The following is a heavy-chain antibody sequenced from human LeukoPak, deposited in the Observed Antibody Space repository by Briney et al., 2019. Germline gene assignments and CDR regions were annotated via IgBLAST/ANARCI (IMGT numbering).Heavy chain of an antibody. D-gene: IGHD3-22*01. Sequence: GGSLRLSCAASGFTFSSYTMNWVRQAPGKGLEWVSGISGSGDNTYYADSVKGRFTISRDNSKNTLYVQVNSLGTEDTAAYYCAKGSYYDSSGSFYFDYWGQGTLVTVSS. J-gene: IGHJ4*02. CDR3: AKGSYYDSSGSFYFDY. CDR1: GFTFSSYT. V-gene: IGHV3-23*01. CDR2: ISGSGDNT.